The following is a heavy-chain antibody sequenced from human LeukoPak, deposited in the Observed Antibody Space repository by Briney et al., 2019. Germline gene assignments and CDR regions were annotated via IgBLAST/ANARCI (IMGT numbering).Heavy chain of an antibody. D-gene: IGHD2-15*01. J-gene: IGHJ4*02. V-gene: IGHV3-73*01. Sequence: GGSLRLSCAASGFTFSGSAMHWVRQASGKGLEWVGRIRSKANSYATAYAASVKGRFTISRDDSKNTAYLQMNSLKTEDTAVYYCTVNYCSGGSCYMLWGQGTLVTVSS. CDR2: IRSKANSYAT. CDR3: TVNYCSGGSCYML. CDR1: GFTFSGSA.